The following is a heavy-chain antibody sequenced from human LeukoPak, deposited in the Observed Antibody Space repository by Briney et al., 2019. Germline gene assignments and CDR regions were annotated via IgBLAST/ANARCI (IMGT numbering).Heavy chain of an antibody. CDR1: GFTVSNNY. J-gene: IGHJ4*02. CDR3: AKEKKSGGWPFDY. Sequence: GGSLRLSCAASGFTVSNNYMTWVRQAPGKGLEWVSGISDDGGYTYYADSVKGRFTISRDNSKNTLFLQMNSLRADDTALYYCAKEKKSGGWPFDYWGQGALVTVSS. V-gene: IGHV3-23*01. D-gene: IGHD2-15*01. CDR2: ISDDGGYT.